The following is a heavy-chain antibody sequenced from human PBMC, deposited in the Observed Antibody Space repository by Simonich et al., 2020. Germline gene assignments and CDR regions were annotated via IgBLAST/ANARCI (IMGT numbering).Heavy chain of an antibody. CDR1: GYTFTGYY. Sequence: QVQLVQSGAEVKKPGASVKVSCKASGYTFTGYYMLWVRQAPGQGLGWMGRINPKSGGTNYAQKCQGRVTMTRDTSISTAYMELSRLRSDDTAVYYCARDTFLGYCSSTSCYDAFDIWGQGTMVTVSS. CDR3: ARDTFLGYCSSTSCYDAFDI. D-gene: IGHD2-2*01. CDR2: INPKSGGT. J-gene: IGHJ3*02. V-gene: IGHV1-2*06.